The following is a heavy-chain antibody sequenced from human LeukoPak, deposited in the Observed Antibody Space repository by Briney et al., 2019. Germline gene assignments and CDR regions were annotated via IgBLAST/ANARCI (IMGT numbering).Heavy chain of an antibody. CDR3: AKVRDSYYGSGTLYDY. D-gene: IGHD3-10*01. Sequence: GGSLRLSCAASGFTFSSYRMNWVRQAPGKGLEWVSYISSSSSTLYYADSVKGRFTISRDNAKNSLYLQMNSLRAEDTAVYYCAKVRDSYYGSGTLYDYWGQGTLVTVSS. J-gene: IGHJ4*02. CDR2: ISSSSSTL. V-gene: IGHV3-48*01. CDR1: GFTFSSYR.